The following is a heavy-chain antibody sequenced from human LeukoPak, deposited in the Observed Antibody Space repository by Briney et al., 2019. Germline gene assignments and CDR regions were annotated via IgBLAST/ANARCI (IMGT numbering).Heavy chain of an antibody. V-gene: IGHV1-2*02. CDR2: INPNSGLT. CDR3: ARGPLQWPDY. J-gene: IGHJ4*02. Sequence: ASVKVSCKASGYTLTSYYMHWLRQAPGQGLEWMGWINPNSGLTNYAQKFQGRVTMTRDTSITTAYMDLSRLISDDTAVYFCARGPLQWPDYWGQGTLVTVSS. D-gene: IGHD4-11*01. CDR1: GYTLTSYY.